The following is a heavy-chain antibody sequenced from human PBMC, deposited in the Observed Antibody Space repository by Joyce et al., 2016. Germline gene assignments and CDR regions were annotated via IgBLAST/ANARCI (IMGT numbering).Heavy chain of an antibody. D-gene: IGHD3-10*01. V-gene: IGHV1-69*01. CDR1: GDNFSSYP. CDR3: ATLYGSGSYRAFDI. J-gene: IGHJ3*02. Sequence: VQLVQSGAEVKKPGSSVKVSCKASGDNFSSYPISWVRQAPGQGPEWMGGINPVFGPAKYTQKFQGRVTITADESTSTAYMELTSLRYDDTAVYYCATLYGSGSYRAFDIWGQGTMVTVSS. CDR2: INPVFGPA.